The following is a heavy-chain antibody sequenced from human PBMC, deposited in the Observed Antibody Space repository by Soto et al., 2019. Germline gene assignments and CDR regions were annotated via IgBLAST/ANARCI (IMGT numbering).Heavy chain of an antibody. CDR3: ASDLGYCSGGSCPRLGIIDY. J-gene: IGHJ4*02. CDR1: GFTFSSYG. Sequence: QVQLVESGGGVVQPGRSLRLSCAASGFTFSSYGMHWVRQAPGKGLEWVAVIWYDGSNKYYADSVKGRFTISRDNSKNTLYLQMNSLRAEHTAVYYCASDLGYCSGGSCPRLGIIDYWGQGTLVTVSS. V-gene: IGHV3-33*01. CDR2: IWYDGSNK. D-gene: IGHD2-15*01.